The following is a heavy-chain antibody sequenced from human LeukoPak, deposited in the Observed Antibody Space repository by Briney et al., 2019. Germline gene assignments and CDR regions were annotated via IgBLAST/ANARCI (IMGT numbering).Heavy chain of an antibody. CDR3: ARGRVDSSGYTGFDP. CDR2: INHRGST. J-gene: IGHJ5*02. Sequence: SETLSLTCAVYGGSFSGYYWSWIRQPPGKGLEWIGEINHRGSTNYNPSLKSRVTISVDTSKNQFSLKLSSVTAADTAVYYCARGRVDSSGYTGFDPWGQGTLVTVSS. D-gene: IGHD3-22*01. V-gene: IGHV4-34*01. CDR1: GGSFSGYY.